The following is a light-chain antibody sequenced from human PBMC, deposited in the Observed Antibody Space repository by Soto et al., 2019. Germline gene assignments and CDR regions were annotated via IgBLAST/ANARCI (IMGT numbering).Light chain of an antibody. J-gene: IGKJ1*01. CDR2: LGS. CDR1: QSLLHSKGYNY. Sequence: DIVMTQSPLSLPVTPGEPASISCRSSQSLLHSKGYNYLDWYLQKPGQSPQLLIYLGSNRASGVPDRFSGSGSGTDFTLKISRVEAEDVGVYYCMQPLQSWTFGQGTKV. V-gene: IGKV2-28*01. CDR3: MQPLQSWT.